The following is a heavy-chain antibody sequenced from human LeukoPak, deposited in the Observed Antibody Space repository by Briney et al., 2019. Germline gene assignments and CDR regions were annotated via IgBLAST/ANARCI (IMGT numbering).Heavy chain of an antibody. D-gene: IGHD3-22*01. J-gene: IGHJ6*02. Sequence: SETLSLTCAVYGGSFSGYYWSWIRQPPGKGLEWIGEINHSGSTNYNPSLKSRVTISVDTSRNQFSLKVSSVTAADTAVYYCARGLFHSSGLPYAMDVWGQGTTVTVSS. CDR3: ARGLFHSSGLPYAMDV. V-gene: IGHV4-34*01. CDR2: INHSGST. CDR1: GGSFSGYY.